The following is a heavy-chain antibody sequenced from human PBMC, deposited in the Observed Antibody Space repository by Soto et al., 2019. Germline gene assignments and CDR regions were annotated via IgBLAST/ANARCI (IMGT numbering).Heavy chain of an antibody. CDR1: GFTLSDNW. D-gene: IGHD6-25*01. V-gene: IGHV3-74*03. CDR3: VRAPEQRPFDY. J-gene: IGHJ4*02. Sequence: GGSLRLSCAASGFTLSDNWIHWVRRAPGKGLVWVSRINSDGSSVTYADSVKGRFTLSRDNAKNTWFLQMDSLRVEDTAMYYCVRAPEQRPFDYWGQGTLVTAPQ. CDR2: INSDGSSV.